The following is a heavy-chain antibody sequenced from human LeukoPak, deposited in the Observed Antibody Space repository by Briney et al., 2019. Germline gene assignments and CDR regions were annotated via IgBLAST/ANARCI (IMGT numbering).Heavy chain of an antibody. CDR2: FHFSGST. D-gene: IGHD3-16*02. CDR1: GGSISSYSYY. J-gene: IGHJ4*02. Sequence: PSETLSLSCTVSGGSISSYSYYWGWIRQPPGKGLEWIGSFHFSGSTYYNPSLESRVTISGDTSRNQFSLKLSSVTAADTAVYCCATAGRGYLYLLVDWGQGTLVTVSS. CDR3: ATAGRGYLYLLVD. V-gene: IGHV4-39*02.